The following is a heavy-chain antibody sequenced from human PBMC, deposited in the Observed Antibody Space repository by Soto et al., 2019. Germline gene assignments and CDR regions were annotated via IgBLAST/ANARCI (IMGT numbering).Heavy chain of an antibody. CDR1: GGSISSSSYY. CDR3: FSRFVSHYYYYGMDV. V-gene: IGHV4-39*01. D-gene: IGHD2-15*01. CDR2: IYYSGST. J-gene: IGHJ6*02. Sequence: SETLSLTCTVSGGSISSSSYYWGWIRQPPGKGLEWIGSIYYSGSTYYNPPLKSRVTISVDTSKNQFSLKLSSVTAADTAVYYCFSRFVSHYYYYGMDVWGQGTTVTVSS.